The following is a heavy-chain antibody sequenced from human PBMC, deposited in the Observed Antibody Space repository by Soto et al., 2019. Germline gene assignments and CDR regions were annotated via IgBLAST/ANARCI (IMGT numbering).Heavy chain of an antibody. Sequence: GHSQKISCEGPVETFTRSWIGPDRQMPGKGLEWMGIIYPDDSDTRYSPSFQGQVTISAEKSLSSAYLQWNSLKASDTAMYYCARLTGTTRIDYWGQGTLVTVSS. J-gene: IGHJ4*02. D-gene: IGHD4-17*01. V-gene: IGHV5-51*01. CDR2: IYPDDSDT. CDR1: VETFTRSW. CDR3: ARLTGTTRIDY.